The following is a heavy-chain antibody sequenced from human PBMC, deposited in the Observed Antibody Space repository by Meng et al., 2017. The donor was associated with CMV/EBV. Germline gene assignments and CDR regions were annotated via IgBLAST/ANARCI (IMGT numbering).Heavy chain of an antibody. CDR2: INHSGST. D-gene: IGHD5-18*01. CDR1: GGSFSGYY. V-gene: IGHV4-34*01. Sequence: ETLSLTCAVYGGSFSGYYWSWIRQPPGKGLEWIGEINHSGSTNYNPSLKSRVTISVDTSKNQFSLKLSSVTAADTAVYYCARGRGYSYGPTTGGCWFDPWGQGTLVTVSS. J-gene: IGHJ5*02. CDR3: ARGRGYSYGPTTGGCWFDP.